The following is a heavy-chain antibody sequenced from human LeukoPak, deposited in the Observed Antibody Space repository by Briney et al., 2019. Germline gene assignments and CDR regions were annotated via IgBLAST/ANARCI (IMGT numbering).Heavy chain of an antibody. V-gene: IGHV3-30*02. CDR3: AKAFCSGGSCYSDY. D-gene: IGHD2-15*01. CDR1: GFTFSSYG. Sequence: GGSLGLSCAASGFTFSSYGMHWVRQAPGKGLEWVAFIRYDGSNKYYADSVKGRFTISRDNSKNTLYLQMNSLRAEDTAVYYCAKAFCSGGSCYSDYWGQGTLVTVSS. CDR2: IRYDGSNK. J-gene: IGHJ4*02.